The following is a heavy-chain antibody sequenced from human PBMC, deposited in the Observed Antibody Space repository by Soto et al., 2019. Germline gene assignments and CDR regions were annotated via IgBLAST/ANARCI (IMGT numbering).Heavy chain of an antibody. D-gene: IGHD6-6*01. CDR3: ARAPIAARPPHGSGMDV. J-gene: IGHJ6*02. CDR2: INPNSGGT. V-gene: IGHV1-2*04. CDR1: GYTFTGYY. Sequence: ASVKVSCKASGYTFTGYYMHWVRQAPGQGLEWVGWINPNSGGTNYAQKFQGWVTMTRDTSISTAYMELSRLRSDDTAVYYCARAPIAARPPHGSGMDVWGQGTTVTVS.